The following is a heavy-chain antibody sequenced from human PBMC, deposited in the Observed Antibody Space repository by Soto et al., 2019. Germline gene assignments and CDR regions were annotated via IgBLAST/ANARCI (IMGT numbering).Heavy chain of an antibody. CDR3: AGAARPDFYWFDP. J-gene: IGHJ5*02. CDR1: GGTFSSYT. D-gene: IGHD6-6*01. Sequence: ASVKVSCKASGGTFSSYTISWVRQAPGQGLEWMGRIIPILGIANYAQKFQGRVTITADKSTSTAYMELSSLRSEDTAVYYCAGAARPDFYWFDPWGQGTLVTVSS. CDR2: IIPILGIA. V-gene: IGHV1-69*02.